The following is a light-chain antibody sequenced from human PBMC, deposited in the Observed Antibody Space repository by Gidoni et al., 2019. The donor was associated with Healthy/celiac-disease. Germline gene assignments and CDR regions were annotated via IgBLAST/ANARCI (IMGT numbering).Light chain of an antibody. J-gene: IGKJ4*01. CDR3: PLHYNNPAPT. V-gene: IGKV1-39*01. Sequence: DIQMTQSPSSLSASVGDRVTITCRASQSISSYLNWYPQEPGKAPKLLIYAASSLQSGVPSKFRCRRSGNEFPLPISSPQPEEFATYYFPLHYNNPAPTFGRGTQVEIK. CDR1: QSISSY. CDR2: AAS.